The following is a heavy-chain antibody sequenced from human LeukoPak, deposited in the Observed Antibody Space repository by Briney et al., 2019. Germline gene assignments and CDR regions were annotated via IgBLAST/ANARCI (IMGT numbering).Heavy chain of an antibody. CDR2: INTNTGDP. J-gene: IGHJ4*02. Sequence: EASVKVSCKASGYTFTSYAMNWVRQAPGQGLEWMGWINTNTGDPTYAQGFTGRFVFSLDTSVSTAYLQISSLKAEDTAVYYCARDDYYDSSGYRPFGYWGQGTLVTVSS. D-gene: IGHD3-22*01. V-gene: IGHV7-4-1*02. CDR3: ARDDYYDSSGYRPFGY. CDR1: GYTFTSYA.